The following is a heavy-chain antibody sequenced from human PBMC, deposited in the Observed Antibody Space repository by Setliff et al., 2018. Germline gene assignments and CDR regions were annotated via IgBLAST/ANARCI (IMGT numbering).Heavy chain of an antibody. CDR3: ARDNTKLGATDY. V-gene: IGHV4-34*01. D-gene: IGHD1-26*01. Sequence: PSETLSLTCTVYGGSFSNNYWSWIRQPPGKGLEWIGESSHSGSTSYSPSLKSRLTMSVDTSKNQFSLMLTSVTAADTAVYYCARDNTKLGATDYWGQGTLVTVSS. CDR2: SSHSGST. J-gene: IGHJ4*02. CDR1: GGSFSNNY.